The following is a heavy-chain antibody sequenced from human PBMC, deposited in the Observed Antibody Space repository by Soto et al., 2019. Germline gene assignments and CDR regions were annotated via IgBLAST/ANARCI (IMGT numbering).Heavy chain of an antibody. CDR2: IKQDGSEK. V-gene: IGHV3-7*04. Sequence: GGSLRLSCAAYGFTFSSYWMSWVRQAPGKGLEWVANIKQDGSEKYYVDSVKGRFTISRDNAKNSLYLQMNSLRAEDTAVYYCARFYYDSSGYLPSPYYYYYGMDVWGQGTTVTVSS. D-gene: IGHD3-22*01. CDR3: ARFYYDSSGYLPSPYYYYYGMDV. CDR1: GFTFSSYW. J-gene: IGHJ6*02.